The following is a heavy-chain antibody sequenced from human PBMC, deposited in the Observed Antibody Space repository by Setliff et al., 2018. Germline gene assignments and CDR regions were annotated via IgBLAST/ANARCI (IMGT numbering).Heavy chain of an antibody. J-gene: IGHJ6*04. CDR3: ARRGPGLGLDV. CDR2: IRGRTNTDAT. CDR1: EFTLSGFE. D-gene: IGHD2-2*01. V-gene: IGHV3-73*01. Sequence: GESLKISCTGSEFTLSGFEIHWVRQSSGKGLEWVGRIRGRTNTDATAYGASMEGRFTISRDDSKNTAYLQMNSLKADDTALYYCARRGPGLGLDVWGKGTTVTVSS.